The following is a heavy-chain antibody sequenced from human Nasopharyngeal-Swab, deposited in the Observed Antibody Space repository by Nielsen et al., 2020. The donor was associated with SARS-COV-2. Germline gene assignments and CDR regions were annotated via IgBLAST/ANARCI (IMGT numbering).Heavy chain of an antibody. J-gene: IGHJ5*02. Sequence: SETLSLTCAVYGGSFSGYYWSWIRQPAGKGLEWIGRIYTSGSTNYNPSLKSRVTISVDTSKNQFSLKLSSVTAADTAVYYCARDARAGGNSNWFDPWGQGTLVTVSS. CDR3: ARDARAGGNSNWFDP. D-gene: IGHD4-23*01. V-gene: IGHV4-4*07. CDR1: GGSFSGYY. CDR2: IYTSGST.